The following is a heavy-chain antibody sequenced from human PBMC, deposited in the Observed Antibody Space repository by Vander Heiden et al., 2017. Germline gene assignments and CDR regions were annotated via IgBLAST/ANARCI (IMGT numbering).Heavy chain of an antibody. J-gene: IGHJ4*02. CDR2: INHSGST. D-gene: IGHD2-15*01. Sequence: QVQLQQWGAGLLKPSETLSLTCAVYGGSFSGYYWSWIRQPPGKGLEWIGEINHSGSTNYNPALKSRVTISVDTSKKKFSLKLRSVTAADTAVYYFARQHSNWWPPGYWGQGTLVTVSS. CDR1: GGSFSGYY. CDR3: ARQHSNWWPPGY. V-gene: IGHV4-34*01.